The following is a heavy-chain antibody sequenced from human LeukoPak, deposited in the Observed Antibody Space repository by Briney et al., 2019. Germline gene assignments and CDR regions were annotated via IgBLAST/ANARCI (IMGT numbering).Heavy chain of an antibody. V-gene: IGHV3-48*03. CDR2: ISSSGSTI. D-gene: IGHD4-11*01. CDR3: ARGTDGTVTTGNTIDP. J-gene: IGHJ5*02. Sequence: GGSLRLSCAASGFTFSSYEINWVRQAPGKGLEWVSYISSSGSTIYYADSVKGRFTFSRDNTKNSLYLQMNSLRAEDTAVYYCARGTDGTVTTGNTIDPWGQGTLVTVSS. CDR1: GFTFSSYE.